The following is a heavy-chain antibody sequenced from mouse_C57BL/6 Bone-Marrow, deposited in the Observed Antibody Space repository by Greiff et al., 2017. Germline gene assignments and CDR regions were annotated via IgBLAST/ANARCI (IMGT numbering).Heavy chain of an antibody. D-gene: IGHD2-12*01. CDR2: ITHSGET. V-gene: IGHV12-3*01. J-gene: IGHJ1*03. CDR3: AGYRRYNYGYWYFDV. Sequence: VKLMESGPGLVKPSQSLFLTCSITGFPITSGYYWILIRQSPGKPLECMGYITHSGETFYNPSLQSPISITRETSKNQFFLQLNCVPTEDTAMYYCAGYRRYNYGYWYFDVWGTGTTVTVSS. CDR1: GFPITSGYY.